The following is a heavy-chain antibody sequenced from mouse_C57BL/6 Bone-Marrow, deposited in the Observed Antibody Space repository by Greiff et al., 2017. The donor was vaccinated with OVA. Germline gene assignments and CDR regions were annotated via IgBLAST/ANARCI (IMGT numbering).Heavy chain of an antibody. CDR3: ARYDYEGNWFAY. D-gene: IGHD2-4*01. Sequence: QVQLQKPGAELVRPGSSVKLSCKASGYTFTSYWMDWVKQRPGQGLEWIGNIYPSDSETHYNQKFKDKATLTVDKSSSTAYMQLSSLTSEDSAVYYCARYDYEGNWFAYWGQGTLVTVSA. CDR1: GYTFTSYW. V-gene: IGHV1-61*01. CDR2: IYPSDSET. J-gene: IGHJ3*01.